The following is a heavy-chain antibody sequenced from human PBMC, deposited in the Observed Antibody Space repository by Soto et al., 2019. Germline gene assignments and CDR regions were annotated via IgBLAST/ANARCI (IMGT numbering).Heavy chain of an antibody. J-gene: IGHJ5*02. CDR3: ARAAYYYGSGSYSWFDP. CDR2: IIPIFGTA. Sequence: ASVKVSCKASGGTFSSYAISWVRQAPGQGLEWMGGIIPIFGTANYAQKFQGRVTITADESTSTAYMELSSLRSEDTAVYYCARAAYYYGSGSYSWFDPWGQGTLVTVSS. CDR1: GGTFSSYA. V-gene: IGHV1-69*13. D-gene: IGHD3-10*01.